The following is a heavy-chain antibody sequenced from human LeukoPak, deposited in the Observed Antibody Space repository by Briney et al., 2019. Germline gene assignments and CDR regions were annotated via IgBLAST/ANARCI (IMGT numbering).Heavy chain of an antibody. Sequence: PGGALRLSCVASGFTFSSYEMNWVRQAPGKGRWWGSFISNSGSNRYYIASVKGRFTISRDNTKNALYLQMNSLRPEDTALYYCARELGVCSGGSCDAYDLWGKGTMVTVSS. CDR2: ISNSGSNR. V-gene: IGHV3-48*03. CDR3: ARELGVCSGGSCDAYDL. CDR1: GFTFSSYE. J-gene: IGHJ3*01. D-gene: IGHD2-15*01.